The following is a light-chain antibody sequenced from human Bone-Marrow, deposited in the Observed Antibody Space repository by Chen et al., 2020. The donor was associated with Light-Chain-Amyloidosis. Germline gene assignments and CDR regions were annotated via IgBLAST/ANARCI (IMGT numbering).Light chain of an antibody. CDR1: QNINSW. CDR2: KAS. V-gene: IGKV1-5*03. Sequence: DIQMTQSPSTLSSSVGDRVTISCRSSQNINSWFACYQQRPGKGPKILIYKASDLQSGVPSRFSGSGYGTDFTLTISSMQPEDFANYHCQQYKTYPMYTFGQGTKLEIK. J-gene: IGKJ2*01. CDR3: QQYKTYPMYT.